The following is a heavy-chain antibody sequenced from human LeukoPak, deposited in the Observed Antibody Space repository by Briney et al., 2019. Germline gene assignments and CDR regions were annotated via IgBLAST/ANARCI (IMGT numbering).Heavy chain of an antibody. CDR3: AGLRWYYYGSGSYPHFDY. D-gene: IGHD3-10*01. V-gene: IGHV4-39*01. CDR1: GGSISSSSYY. J-gene: IGHJ4*02. Sequence: SETLSLTCTVSGGSISSSSYYWGWIRQPPGKGLEWIGNIYYSGSTYYNPSLKSRVTISVDTSNNQFSLKLSSVTAADTAVYYCAGLRWYYYGSGSYPHFDYWGQGTLVTVSS. CDR2: IYYSGST.